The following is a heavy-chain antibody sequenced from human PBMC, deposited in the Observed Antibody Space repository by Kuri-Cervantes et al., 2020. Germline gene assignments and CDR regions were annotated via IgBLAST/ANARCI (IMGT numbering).Heavy chain of an antibody. Sequence: SETLSHTCTVSGGSISSSSYYWGWIRQPPGKGLEWIGSIYYSGSTNYNPSLKSRVTISVDTSKNQFSLKLSSVTAADTAVYYCARDTFDALDAFDIWGQGTMVTVSS. D-gene: IGHD2-8*01. V-gene: IGHV4-39*07. CDR1: GGSISSSSYY. CDR2: IYYSGST. J-gene: IGHJ3*02. CDR3: ARDTFDALDAFDI.